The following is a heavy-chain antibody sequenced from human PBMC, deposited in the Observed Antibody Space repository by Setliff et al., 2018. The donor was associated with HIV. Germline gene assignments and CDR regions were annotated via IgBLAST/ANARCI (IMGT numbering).Heavy chain of an antibody. CDR2: IYSGGST. D-gene: IGHD3-3*01. V-gene: IGHV3-66*01. J-gene: IGHJ4*02. CDR1: GFTVSSNY. Sequence: GGSLRLSCAASGFTVSSNYMSWVRQAPGKGLEWVSVIYSGGSTYYADSVKGRFTISRDNSKKTVDLQMNSLRADDTAVYYCVKDVVKFWSGSGALDFWGPGTLVTVSS. CDR3: VKDVVKFWSGSGALDF.